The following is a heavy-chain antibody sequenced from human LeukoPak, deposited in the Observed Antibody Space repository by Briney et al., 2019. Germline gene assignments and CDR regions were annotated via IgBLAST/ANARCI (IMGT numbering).Heavy chain of an antibody. Sequence: GGSLRLSCAASGFTFTDYYMTWIRQTPGKGLKWLSYISGSGVSLFYADSVKGRFTISRDNDADSLYLEMKSLRAEDTGVYYCAASTYLRRPIDYWGRGTLVTVS. CDR3: AASTYLRRPIDY. CDR2: ISGSGVSL. D-gene: IGHD4-17*01. V-gene: IGHV3-11*04. J-gene: IGHJ4*02. CDR1: GFTFTDYY.